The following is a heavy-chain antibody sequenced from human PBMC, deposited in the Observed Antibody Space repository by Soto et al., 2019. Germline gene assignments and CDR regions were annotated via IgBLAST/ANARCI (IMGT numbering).Heavy chain of an antibody. V-gene: IGHV3-11*05. CDR2: IDSSTKYT. CDR1: GFTFRDYY. J-gene: IGHJ6*02. CDR3: AREYYYTMDV. Sequence: QVQLVESGGGLVRPGGSLRLSCEASGFTFRDYYMTWFRQAPGKGLEWLSYIDSSTKYTNYADSVKGRFTISRDNAKNSLYLQMNSLRADETAVYYCAREYYYTMDVWGRGTMVTVSS.